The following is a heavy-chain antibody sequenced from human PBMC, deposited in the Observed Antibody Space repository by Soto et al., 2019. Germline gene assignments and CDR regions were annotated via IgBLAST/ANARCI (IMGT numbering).Heavy chain of an antibody. Sequence: SETLSLTCTVSGGSISSGGYYWSWIRQHPGKGLEWIGYIYYSGSTYYNPSLKSRVTISVDTSKNQFSLKLSSVTAADTAVYYCARDCSGGSCYHAFDIWGQGTMVTV. J-gene: IGHJ3*02. CDR3: ARDCSGGSCYHAFDI. V-gene: IGHV4-31*02. CDR2: IYYSGST. D-gene: IGHD2-15*01. CDR1: GGSISSGGYY.